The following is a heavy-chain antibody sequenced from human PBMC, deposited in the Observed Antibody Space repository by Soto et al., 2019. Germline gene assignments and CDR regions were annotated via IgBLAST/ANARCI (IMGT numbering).Heavy chain of an antibody. V-gene: IGHV3-66*01. CDR3: ARGGYSSSWYGKGRFDY. CDR2: IYSGGST. J-gene: IGHJ4*02. D-gene: IGHD6-13*01. Sequence: EVQLVGSGGGLVQPGGSLRLSCAASGFTVSSNYMSWVRQAPGKGLEWVSVIYSGGSTYYADSVKGRFTISRDNSKNTLYLQMNSLRAEDTAVYYCARGGYSSSWYGKGRFDYWGQGTLVTVSS. CDR1: GFTVSSNY.